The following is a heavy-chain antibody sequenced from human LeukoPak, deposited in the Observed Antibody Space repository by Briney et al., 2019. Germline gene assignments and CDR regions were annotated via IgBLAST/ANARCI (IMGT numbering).Heavy chain of an antibody. D-gene: IGHD6-6*01. CDR2: IWYDGTNE. V-gene: IGHV3-33*08. J-gene: IGHJ4*02. Sequence: GGSLRLSCAASGFTFSSYAMSWVRQAPGKGLEWVAVIWYDGTNEYYADSVKGRFTFSRDNSKKTVYLQMNALRAEDTAVYYCARDSTDSSSTFDYWGQGTLVTVSS. CDR1: GFTFSSYA. CDR3: ARDSTDSSSTFDY.